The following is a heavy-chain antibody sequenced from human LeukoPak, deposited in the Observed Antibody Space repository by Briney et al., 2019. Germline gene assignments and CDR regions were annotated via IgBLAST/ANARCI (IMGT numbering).Heavy chain of an antibody. V-gene: IGHV3-21*01. J-gene: IGHJ4*02. CDR3: AGGGITTFDY. Sequence: GGSLRLSCAASGFTFSSYSMNRVRQAPGKGLEWVSSISSSGSHTYHADSVKGRFTISRDNAKNSLYLQMNSLRADDTAVYYCAGGGITTFDYWGQGSLVTVSS. CDR1: GFTFSSYS. CDR2: ISSSGSHT. D-gene: IGHD3-22*01.